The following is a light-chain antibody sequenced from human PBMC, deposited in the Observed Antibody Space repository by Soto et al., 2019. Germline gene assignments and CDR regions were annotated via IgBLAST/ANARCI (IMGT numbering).Light chain of an antibody. CDR3: QTWGTGML. V-gene: IGLV4-69*01. CDR1: SGHSSYA. J-gene: IGLJ2*01. Sequence: QLVLTQSPSASASLGASVKLTCTLSSGHSSYAIAWHQQQPEKGPRYLMKLNSDGSHSKGDGIPDRFSGSSAGAERYLTISSLQSEDEADYYGQTWGTGMLFGGGTKLTVL. CDR2: LNSDGSH.